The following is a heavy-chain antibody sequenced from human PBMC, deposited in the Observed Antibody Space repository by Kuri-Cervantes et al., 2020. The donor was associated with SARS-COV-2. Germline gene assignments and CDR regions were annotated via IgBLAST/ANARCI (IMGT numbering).Heavy chain of an antibody. J-gene: IGHJ6*03. D-gene: IGHD1-26*01. CDR2: ISSSSSYI. CDR3: AKALEGGATSLYYYYYYMDV. Sequence: GGSLRLSCAASGFTFSSYSMNWVRQAPGKGLEWVSSISSSSSYIYYADSVKGRFTISRDNAKNSLYLQMNSLGAEDTAVYYCAKALEGGATSLYYYYYYMDVWGKGTTVTVSS. V-gene: IGHV3-21*01. CDR1: GFTFSSYS.